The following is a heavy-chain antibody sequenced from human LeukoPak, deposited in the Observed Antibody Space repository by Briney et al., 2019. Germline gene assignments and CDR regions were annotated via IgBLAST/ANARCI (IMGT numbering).Heavy chain of an antibody. J-gene: IGHJ4*02. D-gene: IGHD2-15*01. CDR2: VRHGGSAK. Sequence: PGGSLRLSCAASGFAFSDFWMSWVRQAPGKGLEWVANVRHGGSAKYYVPSVRGRFTISRDNAKNSLYLQMNSLTVEDTAVYYCATSHDSAGNDWGQGTLVTVSS. V-gene: IGHV3-7*01. CDR1: GFAFSDFW. CDR3: ATSHDSAGND.